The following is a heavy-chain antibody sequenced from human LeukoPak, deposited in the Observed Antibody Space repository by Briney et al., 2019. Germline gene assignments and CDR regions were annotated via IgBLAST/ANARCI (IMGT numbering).Heavy chain of an antibody. D-gene: IGHD6-19*01. CDR1: GFTFSSYA. CDR2: ISGGGGNT. CDR3: AKGGGSDWYVGPDY. V-gene: IGHV3-23*01. J-gene: IGHJ4*02. Sequence: GGSLRLSCAASGFTFSSYAMSWVRQAPGKGLAWVSGISGGGGNTYYADSVKGRFTISRDNSKNTLYLQMNSLRAEDTALYYCAKGGGSDWYVGPDYCGQGTLVTVSS.